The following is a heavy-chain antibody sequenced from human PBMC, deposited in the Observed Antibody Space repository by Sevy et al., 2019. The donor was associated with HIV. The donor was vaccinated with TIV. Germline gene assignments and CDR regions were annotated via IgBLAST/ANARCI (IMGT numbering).Heavy chain of an antibody. CDR1: GYTFTGYY. CDR2: INPNSGGT. CDR3: AGGFHNYYGSGRRFDP. V-gene: IGHV1-2*02. Sequence: ASVKVSCKASGYTFTGYYMHWVRQAPGQGLEWMGWINPNSGGTNYAQKFQGRVTMTRDTSISTAYMELSRLRSDDTAVYYCAGGFHNYYGSGRRFDPWGQGTLVTVSS. D-gene: IGHD3-10*01. J-gene: IGHJ5*02.